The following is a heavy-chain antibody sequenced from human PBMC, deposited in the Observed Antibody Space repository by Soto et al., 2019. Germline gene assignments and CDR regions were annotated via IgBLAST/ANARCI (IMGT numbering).Heavy chain of an antibody. CDR2: ILPIFGTT. Sequence: QVQLVQSGAEVKKPGSSVKVSCKAPGGTFSNYGITWVRQAPGQGLEWMGGILPIFGTTSVAQKFRGRVTITADEPTSTAYMALSSLRSEDTALYYCARNDRFRTAMDLSYLDSWGPGTLVTVSS. CDR1: GGTFSNYG. CDR3: ARNDRFRTAMDLSYLDS. J-gene: IGHJ4*02. V-gene: IGHV1-69*01. D-gene: IGHD5-18*01.